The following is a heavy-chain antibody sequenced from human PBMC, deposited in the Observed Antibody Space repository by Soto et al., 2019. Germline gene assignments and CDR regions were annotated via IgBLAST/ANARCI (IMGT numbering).Heavy chain of an antibody. CDR3: ARGREPAAIEGYYYMDV. J-gene: IGHJ6*03. CDR1: GYTLTSYD. CDR2: MNPNSGNT. V-gene: IGHV1-8*01. D-gene: IGHD2-2*02. Sequence: ASVKVSCKASGYTLTSYDINWVRQATGQGLEWMGWMNPNSGNTGYAQKFQGRVTMTRNTSISTAYMELSSLRSEDTAVYYCARGREPAAIEGYYYMDVWGKGTTVTVSS.